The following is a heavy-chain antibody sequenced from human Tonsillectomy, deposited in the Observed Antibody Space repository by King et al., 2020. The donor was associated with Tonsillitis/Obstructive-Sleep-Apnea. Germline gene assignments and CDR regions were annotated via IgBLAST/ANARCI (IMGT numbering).Heavy chain of an antibody. CDR3: ARDRYSWGYMDV. V-gene: IGHV4-59*01. CDR1: GGSISTYY. Sequence: VQLQESGPGLVKPSETLSLTCTVSGGSISTYYWTWIRQPPGKGLEWIGYIYYSGSTNYNPSLKSRVTISVDTSKNQFSLKLSSVTAADTAVYYCARDRYSWGYMDVWGKGTTVIVSS. D-gene: IGHD2-8*02. J-gene: IGHJ6*03. CDR2: IYYSGST.